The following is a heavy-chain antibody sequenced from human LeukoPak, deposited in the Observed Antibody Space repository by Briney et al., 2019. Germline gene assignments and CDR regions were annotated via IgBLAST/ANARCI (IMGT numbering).Heavy chain of an antibody. V-gene: IGHV3-74*01. CDR1: GFTFSFYW. CDR2: INKDGSGT. CDR3: ARAQDRVFDY. J-gene: IGHJ4*02. Sequence: GGSLRLPCAASGFTFSFYWMHWVRQAPGKGLVWVSRINKDGSGTSYADSVKGRFTISRDNAKNTLYLQMNSLRAEDTAVYYCARAQDRVFDYWGQGTLVTVSS. D-gene: IGHD2-15*01.